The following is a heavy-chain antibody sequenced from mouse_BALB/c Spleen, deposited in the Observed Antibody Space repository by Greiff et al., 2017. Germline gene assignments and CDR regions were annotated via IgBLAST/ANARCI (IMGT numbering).Heavy chain of an antibody. CDR2: IWSDGST. V-gene: IGHV2-6-2*01. CDR1: GFSLTSYG. Sequence: VKLVESGPDLVAPSQSLSITCTVSGFSLTSYGVHWVRQPPGKGLEWLVVIWSDGSTTYNSALKSRLSISKDNSKSQVFLKMNSLQTEDTAMYYCARHDGQTFAYWGQGTLVTVSA. D-gene: IGHD2-3*01. J-gene: IGHJ3*01. CDR3: ARHDGQTFAY.